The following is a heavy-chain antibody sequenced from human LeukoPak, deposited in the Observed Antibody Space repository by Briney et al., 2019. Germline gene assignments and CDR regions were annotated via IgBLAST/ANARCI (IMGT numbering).Heavy chain of an antibody. D-gene: IGHD6-19*01. CDR2: IHPNSGGT. J-gene: IGHJ1*01. V-gene: IGHV1-2*02. CDR3: ARLASVPG. Sequence: ASVKVSCKASGYTFTGYYLHWVRQAPGHGLEWMGWIHPNSGGTNYAQKFQGRVTMTRDTSISTAYMELSSLRSDDTAVYFCARLASVPGWGQGTLVTVSS. CDR1: GYTFTGYY.